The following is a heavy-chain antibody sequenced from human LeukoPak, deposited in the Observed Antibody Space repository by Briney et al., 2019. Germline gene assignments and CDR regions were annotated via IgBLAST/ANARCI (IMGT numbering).Heavy chain of an antibody. CDR2: INPNGGGT. CDR3: ARGSPVGATTGLHS. D-gene: IGHD1-26*01. CDR1: GYTFTDNY. J-gene: IGHJ4*02. V-gene: IGHV1-2*02. Sequence: AASVKVSCKTSGYTFTDNYMHWVRQAPGQGLEWMGWINPNGGGTNYAQKFQDRVTMTRHTSISTAYMELSSLRSDDTAVYSCARGSPVGATTGLHSWGQGTLVTVSS.